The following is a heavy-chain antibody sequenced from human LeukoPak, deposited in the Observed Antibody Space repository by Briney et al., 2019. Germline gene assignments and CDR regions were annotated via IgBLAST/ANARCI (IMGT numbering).Heavy chain of an antibody. CDR2: IRYDGSNK. D-gene: IGHD3-3*01. Sequence: GGSLRLSCAASGFTFSSYGMHWVRQAPGKGLEWVAFIRYDGSNKYYADSVKGRFTISRDNSKNTLYLQMNSLRAEDTAVYYCAKVHDYDFWSGYPSDYWGQGTLVTVSS. CDR1: GFTFSSYG. V-gene: IGHV3-30*02. CDR3: AKVHDYDFWSGYPSDY. J-gene: IGHJ4*02.